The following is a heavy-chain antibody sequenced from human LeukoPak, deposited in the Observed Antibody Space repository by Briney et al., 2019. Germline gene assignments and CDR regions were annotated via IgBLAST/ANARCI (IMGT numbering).Heavy chain of an antibody. J-gene: IGHJ3*02. CDR2: ITLYNGNT. CDR1: GYTFTCCS. CDR3: AKAPRGAFDI. V-gene: IGHV1-68*01. Sequence: ASVKVSCKASGYTFTCCSLHWLQQAPGQGLERMRWITLYNGNTNYAKKFQGRVTITRDMSLRTAYIELSSLRSEDTAVYYCAKAPRGAFDIWGQGTMVTVSS.